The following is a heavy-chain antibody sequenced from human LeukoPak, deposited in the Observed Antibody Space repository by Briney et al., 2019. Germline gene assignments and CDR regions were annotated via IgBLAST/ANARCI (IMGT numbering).Heavy chain of an antibody. D-gene: IGHD3-10*01. J-gene: IGHJ4*02. CDR1: GFTFSSYW. CDR3: ASPMVRGVMERDY. Sequence: GGSLRLSCAASGFTFSSYWMSWVRQAPGKGLEWVANIKQDGSEKYYVDSVKGRFTISRDNSKNTLYLQMNSLRAEDTAVYYCASPMVRGVMERDYWGQGTLVTVSS. CDR2: IKQDGSEK. V-gene: IGHV3-7*03.